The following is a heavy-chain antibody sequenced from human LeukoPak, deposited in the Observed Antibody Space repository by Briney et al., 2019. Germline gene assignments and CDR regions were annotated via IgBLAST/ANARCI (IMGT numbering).Heavy chain of an antibody. Sequence: PGGSLRLSCAASGFTFSNYGMNWVRQAPGKGLEWVSFTDTSGRYVYYGDPVKGRFTISRDNAKNLLFLQMNGLRAEDTALYYCARGRSITLLRGVAMSDGFDIWGQGAMVAVSS. CDR3: ARGRSITLLRGVAMSDGFDI. CDR1: GFTFSNYG. D-gene: IGHD3-10*01. J-gene: IGHJ3*02. CDR2: TDTSGRYV. V-gene: IGHV3-21*06.